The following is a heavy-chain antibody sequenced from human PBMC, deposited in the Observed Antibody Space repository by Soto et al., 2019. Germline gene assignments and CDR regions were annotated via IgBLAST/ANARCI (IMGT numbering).Heavy chain of an antibody. V-gene: IGHV1-69*13. CDR3: ARTESAAALSWFEP. Sequence: GAPEKVSCKASGGTFSRYAISWVRQAPGQGLEWMGGIIPIFGTANYAQKFQGGVTITADESTSTAYMELSSLRSEDTAVYYCARTESAAALSWFEPWGQGTLVTVSS. CDR2: IIPIFGTA. J-gene: IGHJ5*02. CDR1: GGTFSRYA. D-gene: IGHD6-13*01.